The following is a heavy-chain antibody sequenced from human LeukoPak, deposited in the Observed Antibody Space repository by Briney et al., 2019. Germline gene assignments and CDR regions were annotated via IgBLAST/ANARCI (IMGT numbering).Heavy chain of an antibody. V-gene: IGHV3-30*04. CDR1: GFTFSSYA. Sequence: GRSLRLSCAASGFTFSSYAMHWVRQAPGKGLEWVAVISYDGSNKYYADSVKGRFTISRDNSKNTLYLQMNSLRAEDTAVYYCARALYSSSWYSGVVSLFSSGFDYWGQGTLVTVSS. D-gene: IGHD6-13*01. J-gene: IGHJ4*02. CDR3: ARALYSSSWYSGVVSLFSSGFDY. CDR2: ISYDGSNK.